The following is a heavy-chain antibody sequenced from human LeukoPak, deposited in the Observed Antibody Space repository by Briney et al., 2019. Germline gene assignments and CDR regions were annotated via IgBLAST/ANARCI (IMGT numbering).Heavy chain of an antibody. D-gene: IGHD4-17*01. CDR2: IYSNGDT. J-gene: IGHJ4*02. CDR3: TYGDYPLTY. V-gene: IGHV3-66*01. Sequence: GGSLRLPCAASGLTVTNNYWNWVRQPPGKGPEWISLIYSNGDTRYADSVKGRFTFSRDNSKNTLYLQMNSLRAEDTAVYYCTYGDYPLTYWGQGTLVGVSS. CDR1: GLTVTNNY.